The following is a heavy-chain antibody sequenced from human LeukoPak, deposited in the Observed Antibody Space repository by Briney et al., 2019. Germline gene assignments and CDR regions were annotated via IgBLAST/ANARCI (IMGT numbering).Heavy chain of an antibody. CDR2: INPSGGST. CDR1: GYTFTSYY. D-gene: IGHD6-6*01. J-gene: IGHJ4*02. CDR3: AREGAYSSSSEVDY. Sequence: GGSLRLSCAASGYTFTSYYMHWVRQAPGQGLEWMGIINPSGGSTSYAQKFQGRVTMTRDMSTSTVYMELSSLRSEDTAVYYCAREGAYSSSSEVDYWGQGTLVTVSS. V-gene: IGHV1-46*01.